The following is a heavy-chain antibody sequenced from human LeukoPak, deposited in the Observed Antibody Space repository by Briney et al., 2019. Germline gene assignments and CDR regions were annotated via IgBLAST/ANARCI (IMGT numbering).Heavy chain of an antibody. CDR2: IRYDGSNK. Sequence: GGSLRLSCAASGFTFSSYGMHWVRQAPGKGLEWVAFIRYDGSNKYYADSVKGRFTISRDNSKNTLYLQMNSLRAEDTAVYYCYSHSSTKRDAFDIWGQGTMVTVSS. D-gene: IGHD6-13*01. CDR3: YSHSSTKRDAFDI. J-gene: IGHJ3*02. CDR1: GFTFSSYG. V-gene: IGHV3-30*02.